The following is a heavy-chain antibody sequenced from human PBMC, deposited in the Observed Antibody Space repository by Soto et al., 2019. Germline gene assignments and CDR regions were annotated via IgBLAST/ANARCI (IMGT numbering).Heavy chain of an antibody. Sequence: PSETLSLTCTVSGDSIISSDLYWGWVRQPPGKGLEWIGSIFCLGSSYYNPSLKSRVTMSVDTSKNQFSLRLRSVTAADTALYFCARHSLALRKNNWFDPWGQGIMVTVS. CDR2: IFCLGSS. CDR3: ARHSLALRKNNWFDP. V-gene: IGHV4-39*01. J-gene: IGHJ5*02. D-gene: IGHD3-3*02. CDR1: GDSIISSDLY.